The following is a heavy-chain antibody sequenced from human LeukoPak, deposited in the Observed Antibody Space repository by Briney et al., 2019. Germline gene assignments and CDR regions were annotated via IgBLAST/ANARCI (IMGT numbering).Heavy chain of an antibody. CDR1: GFTFSDNY. J-gene: IGHJ4*02. Sequence: RPGGSLRLSCAASGFTFSDNYMSWVRQAPGKGLEWVSVVYSDGSTYYGDSVKGRFTISRDHSKNTLYLQMNSLRAEDTAVYYCGRGMVRGVSAPDYWGQGTLVTVSS. CDR3: GRGMVRGVSAPDY. V-gene: IGHV3-66*01. D-gene: IGHD3-10*01. CDR2: VYSDGST.